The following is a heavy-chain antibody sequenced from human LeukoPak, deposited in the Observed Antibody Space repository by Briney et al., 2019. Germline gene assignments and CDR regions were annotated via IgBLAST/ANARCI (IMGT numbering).Heavy chain of an antibody. CDR3: ARTYSSSWYFAFDI. J-gene: IGHJ3*02. D-gene: IGHD6-13*01. V-gene: IGHV4-4*02. Sequence: SGTLSLTCAVSGGSISSSNWWSWVRQPPGKGLEWIGEIYHSGSTNYNPSLKSRVTISVDKSKNQFSLKLSSVTAADTAVYYCARTYSSSWYFAFDIWGQGTMVTVSS. CDR2: IYHSGST. CDR1: GGSISSSNW.